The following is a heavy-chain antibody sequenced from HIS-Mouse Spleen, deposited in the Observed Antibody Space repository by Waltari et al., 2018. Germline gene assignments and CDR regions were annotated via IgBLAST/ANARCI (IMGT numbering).Heavy chain of an antibody. J-gene: IGHJ6*02. V-gene: IGHV3-66*01. CDR3: AREAMGWNYYYGMDV. Sequence: SRDNSKNTLYLQMNSLRAEDTAVYYCAREAMGWNYYYGMDVWGQGTTVTVSS. D-gene: IGHD5-18*01.